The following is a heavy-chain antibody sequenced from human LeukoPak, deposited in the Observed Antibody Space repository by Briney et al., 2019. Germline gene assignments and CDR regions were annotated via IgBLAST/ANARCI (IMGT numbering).Heavy chain of an antibody. CDR1: GYTLTELS. J-gene: IGHJ6*02. D-gene: IGHD4-17*01. CDR3: ATGGGRLRYYYYYYGMDV. V-gene: IGHV1-24*01. Sequence: ASVKVSCKVSGYTLTELSMHWVRQAPGKGLEWMGGFDPEDGETIYAQKFQGRVTMTEDTSTDTAYMEPSSLRSEDTAVYYCATGGGRLRYYYYYYGMDVWGQGTTVTVSS. CDR2: FDPEDGET.